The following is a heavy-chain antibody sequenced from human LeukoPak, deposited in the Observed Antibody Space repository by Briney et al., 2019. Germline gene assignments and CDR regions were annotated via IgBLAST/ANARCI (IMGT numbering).Heavy chain of an antibody. CDR2: INHSGST. CDR1: GGSISSYY. Sequence: SETLSLTCTVSGGSISSYYWSWIRQPPGKGLEWIGEINHSGSTNYNPSLKSRVTISVDTSKNQFSLKLSSVTAADTAVYYCARGAGYSYGYYYYYYMDVWGKGTTVTVSS. V-gene: IGHV4-34*01. J-gene: IGHJ6*03. D-gene: IGHD5-18*01. CDR3: ARGAGYSYGYYYYYYMDV.